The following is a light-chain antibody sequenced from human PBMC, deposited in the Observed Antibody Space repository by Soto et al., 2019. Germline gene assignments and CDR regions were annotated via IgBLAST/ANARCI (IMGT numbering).Light chain of an antibody. CDR1: QSISIW. Sequence: DIQMTQSPSTLSASVGDRVTITCRSSQSISIWLAWYQQKPGKAPKLLIYKASSLESGVPSRFSGSGSGTEFTLTLSSLQPDDFATYYCQQYNSYSWTFGQGTKVEIK. CDR2: KAS. CDR3: QQYNSYSWT. V-gene: IGKV1-5*03. J-gene: IGKJ1*01.